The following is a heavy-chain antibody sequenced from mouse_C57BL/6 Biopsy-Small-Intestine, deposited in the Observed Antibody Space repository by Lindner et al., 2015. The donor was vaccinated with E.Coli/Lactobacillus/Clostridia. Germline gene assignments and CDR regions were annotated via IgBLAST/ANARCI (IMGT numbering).Heavy chain of an antibody. Sequence: VQLQESGPELVKPGASVKISCKASGYSFTGYYMNWVKQSPEKSLEWIGEINPSTGGTTYNQKFKAKATLTLDKSSSTGYMQLKSLTSEDSAVYYCARYRYGSSRYFDVWGTGTTVTVSS. CDR3: ARYRYGSSRYFDV. J-gene: IGHJ1*03. D-gene: IGHD1-1*01. CDR1: GYSFTGYY. CDR2: INPSTGGT. V-gene: IGHV1-42*01.